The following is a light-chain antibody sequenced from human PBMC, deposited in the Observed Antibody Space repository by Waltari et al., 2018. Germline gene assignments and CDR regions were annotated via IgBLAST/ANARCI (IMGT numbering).Light chain of an antibody. V-gene: IGKV3-15*01. Sequence: EIVMTQSPATLSVSPGERATLSCRASQSVSSNLAWYQQKPGQAPRPLIFCASTRATGIPARFSGSGSGTEFILTISSLQSEDFAVYYCQQYNNWPPYTFGQGTKLEIK. CDR3: QQYNNWPPYT. CDR1: QSVSSN. J-gene: IGKJ2*01. CDR2: CAS.